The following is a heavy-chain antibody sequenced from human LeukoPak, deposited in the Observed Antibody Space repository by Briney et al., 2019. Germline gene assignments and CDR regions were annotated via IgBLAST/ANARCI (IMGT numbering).Heavy chain of an antibody. V-gene: IGHV4-38-2*02. D-gene: IGHD2-2*01. CDR1: GYSISSGYQ. Sequence: SETLSLTCGVSGYSISSGYQWAWIRQSPGKGLEWIGSIYHSGSAHYNPSLKSRVTISVDTSKNQFSLNMYSVTAADTAVYYCARDPRWLTPDCTSTSCYENYFDPWGQGTLVTVSS. J-gene: IGHJ5*02. CDR2: IYHSGSA. CDR3: ARDPRWLTPDCTSTSCYENYFDP.